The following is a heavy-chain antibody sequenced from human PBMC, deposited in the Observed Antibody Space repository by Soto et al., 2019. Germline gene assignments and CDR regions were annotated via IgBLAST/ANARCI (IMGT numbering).Heavy chain of an antibody. J-gene: IGHJ6*02. CDR3: ARQPITDILTGYADYYGMDV. D-gene: IGHD3-9*01. CDR2: TYYRSKWYN. CDR1: GDSVSSNSAA. Sequence: SQNLSITCAISGDSVSSNSAAWNWIRQSPSRGLEWLGRTYYRSKWYNDYSVSVKSRKTINQDTSKNQFALQLNSVTPEDTAVYYCARQPITDILTGYADYYGMDVWGQGTTVTVSS. V-gene: IGHV6-1*01.